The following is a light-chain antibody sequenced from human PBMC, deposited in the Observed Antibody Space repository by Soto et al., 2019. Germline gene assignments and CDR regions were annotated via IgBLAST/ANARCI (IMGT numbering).Light chain of an antibody. CDR3: CSSVGYSTYV. Sequence: QSALTQPRSVSGSPGQSVTISCTGISSDVGGYNHAPWYQQHPGKAPKLMIYDVTKRPSGVPDRFSGSKSGNTASLTISGLQAEDEADYYCCSSVGYSTYVFGTGTKLTVL. V-gene: IGLV2-11*01. CDR2: DVT. J-gene: IGLJ1*01. CDR1: SSDVGGYNH.